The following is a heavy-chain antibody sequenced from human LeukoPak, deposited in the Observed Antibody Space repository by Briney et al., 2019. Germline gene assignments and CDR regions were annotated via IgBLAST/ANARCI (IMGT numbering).Heavy chain of an antibody. Sequence: GGSLRLSCAASGFTFSDYYMSWIRRAPGKGLEWVSYIRSSGGTMYYADSVKGRFTISRYNAKNSLYLQMNSLRAEDTAVYYCASNYDFWSGYFLHSSFDYWGQGTLVTVSS. D-gene: IGHD3-3*01. J-gene: IGHJ4*02. CDR3: ASNYDFWSGYFLHSSFDY. CDR1: GFTFSDYY. V-gene: IGHV3-11*01. CDR2: IRSSGGTM.